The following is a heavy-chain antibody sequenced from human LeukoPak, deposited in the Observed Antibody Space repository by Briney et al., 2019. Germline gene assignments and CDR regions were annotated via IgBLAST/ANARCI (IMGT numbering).Heavy chain of an antibody. CDR3: ARADY. CDR1: GFTFSSYG. V-gene: IGHV3-30*03. Sequence: GGSLRLSCAASGFTFSSYGMHWVRQAPGKGLEWVAVISYDGSNKYYADSVKGRFTISRDNSKNTLYLQMNSLRAEDTAVYYCARADYWGQGTLVTVSS. J-gene: IGHJ4*02. CDR2: ISYDGSNK.